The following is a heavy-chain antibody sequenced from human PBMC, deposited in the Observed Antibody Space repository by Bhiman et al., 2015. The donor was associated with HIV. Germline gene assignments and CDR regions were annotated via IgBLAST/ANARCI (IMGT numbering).Heavy chain of an antibody. CDR2: INRDGSST. D-gene: IGHD3-10*01. CDR1: GFTFSSYW. J-gene: IGHJ4*02. Sequence: EVQLVQSGGHLVQSGGSLWLSCAASGFTFSSYWMHWVRQAPGKGLVWVSRINRDGSSTTYADSVKGRFTISRDNAKNTLYLQMNSLRAEDTAVYYCASGSGSVNFDYWGQGTLVTVSS. V-gene: IGHV3-74*03. CDR3: ASGSGSVNFDY.